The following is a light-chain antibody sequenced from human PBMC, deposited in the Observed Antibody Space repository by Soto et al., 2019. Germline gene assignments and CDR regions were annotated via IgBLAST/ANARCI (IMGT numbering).Light chain of an antibody. Sequence: EIVLTQSPGTLSLSPGERGTLSCRASQSVSSSYLAWYPQKPGQAPRLLIYGASSRATGIPDRFSGSGSGTDFTLTISKLEPEDFAVYYCQQYGSSPPITFGQGTRLEI. CDR2: GAS. V-gene: IGKV3-20*01. CDR1: QSVSSSY. CDR3: QQYGSSPPIT. J-gene: IGKJ5*01.